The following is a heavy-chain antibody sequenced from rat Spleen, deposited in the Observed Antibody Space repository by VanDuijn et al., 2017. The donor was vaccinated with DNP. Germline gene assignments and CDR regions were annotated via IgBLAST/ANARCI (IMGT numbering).Heavy chain of an antibody. J-gene: IGHJ3*01. CDR2: ISPGGGNT. CDR1: GFIFRNYY. V-gene: IGHV5-25*01. CDR3: TRSGDDNWFVH. D-gene: IGHD1-1*01. Sequence: EVQVVESGGGLVQPGRSTRLSCAASGFIFRNYYMAWVRQAPTKGLEWVASISPGGGNTYHRDSVKGRFTISRDNAKSSLYLQMDRLRPEDTATYYCTRSGDDNWFVHWGQGTLVTVSS.